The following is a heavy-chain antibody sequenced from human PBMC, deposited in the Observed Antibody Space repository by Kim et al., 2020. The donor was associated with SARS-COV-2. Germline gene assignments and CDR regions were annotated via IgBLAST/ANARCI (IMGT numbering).Heavy chain of an antibody. CDR3: AKDRPMIVVQYYFDY. D-gene: IGHD3-22*01. CDR2: ISYDGSNK. J-gene: IGHJ4*02. Sequence: GGSLRLSCAASGFTFSSYGMHWVRQAPGKGLEWVAVISYDGSNKYYADSVKGRFTISRDNSKNTLYLQMNSLRAEDTAVYYCAKDRPMIVVQYYFDYWGQGTLVTVSS. V-gene: IGHV3-30*18. CDR1: GFTFSSYG.